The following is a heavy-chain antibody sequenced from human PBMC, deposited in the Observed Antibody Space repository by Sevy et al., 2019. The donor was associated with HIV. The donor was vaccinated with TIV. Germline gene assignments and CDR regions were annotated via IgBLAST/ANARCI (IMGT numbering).Heavy chain of an antibody. J-gene: IGHJ6*02. CDR3: ARESYDFWTGPVDYDYGMDV. Sequence: ASVKVSCKASGYTFSDSGYYVHWVRQAPGQGLEWMGWINPKSGATNYAQKFQGRVTMTRDTSVSTANMELTRLTSDDTAVYYRARESYDFWTGPVDYDYGMDVWGQGTTVTVSS. CDR2: INPKSGAT. D-gene: IGHD3-3*01. CDR1: GYTFSDSGYY. V-gene: IGHV1-2*02.